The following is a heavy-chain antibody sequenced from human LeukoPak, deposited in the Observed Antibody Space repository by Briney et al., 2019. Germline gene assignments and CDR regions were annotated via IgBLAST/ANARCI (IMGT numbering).Heavy chain of an antibody. Sequence: GRSLRLSRAPSRLTFSSYGMHWVRQAPGKGLEWVAVIWYEGSNKYYADSVKGRFTISRDNSKNTLYLQMNSLRAEDTAVYYCARDPSGYSRGWYYYYGMDVWGKGTTVTVSS. CDR2: IWYEGSNK. CDR1: RLTFSSYG. V-gene: IGHV3-33*01. CDR3: ARDPSGYSRGWYYYYGMDV. D-gene: IGHD6-19*01. J-gene: IGHJ6*04.